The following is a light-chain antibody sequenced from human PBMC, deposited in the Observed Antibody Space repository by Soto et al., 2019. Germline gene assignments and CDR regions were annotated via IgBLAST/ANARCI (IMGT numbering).Light chain of an antibody. CDR2: RNN. J-gene: IGLJ2*01. Sequence: QSVLTQPPSVSGTPAQRVTISCSGSSSNIGSNTVNWYQQLPGTAPKLLIYRNNQRPSGVPDRFSGSKSGTSASLAISGLRSEDEADYYCAAWDDSLSVVFGGGTKLTVL. CDR3: AAWDDSLSVV. CDR1: SSNIGSNT. V-gene: IGLV1-47*01.